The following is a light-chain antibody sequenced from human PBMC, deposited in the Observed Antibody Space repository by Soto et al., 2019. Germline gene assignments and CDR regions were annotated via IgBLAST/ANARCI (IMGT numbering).Light chain of an antibody. CDR2: DAS. Sequence: DIQMTQSPSTLSASVGDRVTITCRAIQSISSWLAWYQQKPGKAPKLLIYDASSLESGVPSRFSGSGSGTDFTLTISSLQPEDFATYYCQQSYSTLPITFGQGTRLEIK. V-gene: IGKV1-5*01. CDR3: QQSYSTLPIT. J-gene: IGKJ5*01. CDR1: QSISSW.